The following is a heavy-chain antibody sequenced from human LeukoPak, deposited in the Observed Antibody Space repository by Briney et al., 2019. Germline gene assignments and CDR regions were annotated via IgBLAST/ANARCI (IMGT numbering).Heavy chain of an antibody. CDR1: GGSFNSYV. CDR3: ASKGAGYCRSTNCQGAFDI. CDR2: IIPILNVA. D-gene: IGHD2-2*01. V-gene: IGHV1-69*04. Sequence: SVKVSCKASGGSFNSYVITWVRQAPGQGLEWMGRIIPILNVANFAQKFQGRVTITADKSTNTAHMELSSLRSEDTAVYYCASKGAGYCRSTNCQGAFDIWGQGSMVTVSS. J-gene: IGHJ3*02.